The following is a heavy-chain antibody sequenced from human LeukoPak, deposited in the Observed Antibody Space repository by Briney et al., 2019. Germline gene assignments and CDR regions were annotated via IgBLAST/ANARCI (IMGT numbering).Heavy chain of an antibody. J-gene: IGHJ3*02. Sequence: KAGGSLRLSCAASGFTFSSYWMSWVRQAPGKGLEWVSSISSSSSYIYYADSVKGRFTISRDNAKNSLYLQMNSLGAEDTAVYYCARDGGIAARPRAFDIWGQGTMVTVSS. CDR1: GFTFSSYW. CDR2: ISSSSSYI. V-gene: IGHV3-21*01. D-gene: IGHD6-6*01. CDR3: ARDGGIAARPRAFDI.